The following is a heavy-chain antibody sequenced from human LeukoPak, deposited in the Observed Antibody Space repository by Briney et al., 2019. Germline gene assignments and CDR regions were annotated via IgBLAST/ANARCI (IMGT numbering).Heavy chain of an antibody. Sequence: GESLKISCKGSGYSFTSYWIGWVRQMPGKGLEWMGIVYPGDSDTRYSPSFEGQVTISADKSISTAYLQWSTLKASDTAIYYCARFAPYSYGFDPWGQGTQVSVSS. V-gene: IGHV5-51*01. CDR2: VYPGDSDT. D-gene: IGHD5-18*01. J-gene: IGHJ5*02. CDR3: ARFAPYSYGFDP. CDR1: GYSFTSYW.